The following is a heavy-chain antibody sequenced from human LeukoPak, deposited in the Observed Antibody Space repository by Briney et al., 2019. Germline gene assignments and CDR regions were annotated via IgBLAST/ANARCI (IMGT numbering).Heavy chain of an antibody. CDR2: IYYSGST. D-gene: IGHD3-10*01. V-gene: IGHV4-30-4*01. J-gene: IGHJ5*02. Sequence: TSETLSLTCTVSGGSISSGDYYWSWIRQPPGKGLEWIGYIYYSGSTYYNPSLKSRVTISVDTSKNQLSLKLSSVTAADTAVYYCARGSGSGSYYNGNWFDPWGQGTLVTVSS. CDR1: GGSISSGDYY. CDR3: ARGSGSGSYYNGNWFDP.